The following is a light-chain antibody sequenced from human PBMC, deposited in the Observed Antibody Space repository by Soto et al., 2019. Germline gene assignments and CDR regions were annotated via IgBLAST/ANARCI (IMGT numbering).Light chain of an antibody. CDR2: AAS. V-gene: IGKV1-39*01. J-gene: IGKJ1*01. Sequence: DIQMTQSPSPLSASVGDRVTITCRSSQSISSYVNWYQQKPGIAPRLLIFAASNLQTGVPSRFSGSGSGTDFTLTISSLQPEDFATYYCQQANSFPRTFGQGTKVEIK. CDR3: QQANSFPRT. CDR1: QSISSY.